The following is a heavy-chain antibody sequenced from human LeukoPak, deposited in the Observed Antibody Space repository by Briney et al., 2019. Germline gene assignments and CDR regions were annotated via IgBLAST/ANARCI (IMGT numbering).Heavy chain of an antibody. CDR2: IYHSGST. V-gene: IGHV4-38-2*02. D-gene: IGHD3-10*01. CDR1: GYSISSGYY. J-gene: IGHJ4*02. CDR3: ARDIGSGSYPD. Sequence: SETLSLTCAVSGYSISSGYYRDWIRQPPGKGLEWIGSIYHSGSTYYNPSLKSRVTISVDTSKNQFSPKLSSVTAADTAVYYCARDIGSGSYPDWGQGTLVTVSS.